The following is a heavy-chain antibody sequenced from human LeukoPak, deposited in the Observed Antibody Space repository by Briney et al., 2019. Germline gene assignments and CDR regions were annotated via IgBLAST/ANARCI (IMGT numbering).Heavy chain of an antibody. CDR1: GYIFTGYY. D-gene: IGHD2-15*01. Sequence: ASVKVSCKASGYIFTGYYMHWVRQAPGQGLEWMGWLNPNSGDTEYAQKFQGRVTMTRDTSISTAYMELSRLRSDDTAVYYCARANRVVAADYYYYYMEVWGKGTAVTVS. J-gene: IGHJ6*03. V-gene: IGHV1-2*02. CDR3: ARANRVVAADYYYYYMEV. CDR2: LNPNSGDT.